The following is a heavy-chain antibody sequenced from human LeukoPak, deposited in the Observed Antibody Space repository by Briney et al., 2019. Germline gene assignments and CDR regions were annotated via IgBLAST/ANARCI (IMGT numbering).Heavy chain of an antibody. CDR3: ARGTHSSSWYDP. V-gene: IGHV4-59*01. Sequence: PSETLSLTCTVSGGSISSYYWSWIRQPPGKGLEWIGYIYYSGSTNYNPSLKSRVTISVDTSKNQFSLKLSSVTAADTAAYYCARGTHSSSWYDPWGQGTLVTVSS. D-gene: IGHD6-13*01. CDR1: GGSISSYY. J-gene: IGHJ5*02. CDR2: IYYSGST.